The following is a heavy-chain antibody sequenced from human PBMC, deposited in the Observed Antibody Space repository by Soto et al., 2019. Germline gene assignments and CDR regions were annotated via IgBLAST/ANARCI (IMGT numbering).Heavy chain of an antibody. CDR2: INPTSGST. Sequence: QVQVVQSGAEVKKPGASVKISCKASGYTFINYYLHWVRQAPGQGLEWMAIINPTSGSTTFAQKFQGRVTMTRDTSSSTLYMGLSSLRSEDTAVYYCARAPGGDSSGYYYLDYWGQGTLVTVSS. V-gene: IGHV1-46*01. CDR3: ARAPGGDSSGYYYLDY. D-gene: IGHD3-22*01. J-gene: IGHJ4*02. CDR1: GYTFINYY.